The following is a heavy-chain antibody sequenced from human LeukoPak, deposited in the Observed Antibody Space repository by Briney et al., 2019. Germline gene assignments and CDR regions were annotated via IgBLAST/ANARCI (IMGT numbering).Heavy chain of an antibody. CDR2: IYYSGST. V-gene: IGHV4-59*01. CDR1: GGSISSYY. J-gene: IGHJ5*02. CDR3: ARERVLRFLES. D-gene: IGHD3-3*01. Sequence: PSETLSLTCTVSGGSISSYYWSWIRQPPGKGLEWIGYIYYSGSTNYNPSLKSRVTISVDTSKNQFSLKLSSVTAADTAVYYCARERVLRFLESWGQGTLVTVSS.